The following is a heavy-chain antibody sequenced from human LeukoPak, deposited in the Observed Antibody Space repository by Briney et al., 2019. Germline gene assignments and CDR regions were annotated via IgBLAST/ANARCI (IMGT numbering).Heavy chain of an antibody. J-gene: IGHJ4*02. CDR2: LRGNGDP. Sequence: GGSLTLSCVASGFTFSSYAMSWVRQTPARGLEWVSSLRGNGDPFYADSVKGRFTLSRDESRNTVYLQLNKLRVEDTAIYYCAKASWVSTADAVLWGQGTVVTVSS. D-gene: IGHD3-16*01. V-gene: IGHV3-23*01. CDR3: AKASWVSTADAVL. CDR1: GFTFSSYA.